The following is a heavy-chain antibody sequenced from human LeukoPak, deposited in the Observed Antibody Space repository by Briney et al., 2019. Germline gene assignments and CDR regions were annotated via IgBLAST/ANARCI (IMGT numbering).Heavy chain of an antibody. CDR3: AKDTDYGDYGRIYFFDY. CDR2: ISGSGGST. V-gene: IGHV3-23*01. D-gene: IGHD4-17*01. CDR1: GFTFSSYA. J-gene: IGHJ4*02. Sequence: GGSLRLSCAASGFTFSSYAMSWVRQAPGKGLEWVSAISGSGGSTYYADSVKGRFTISRDNSKNTLYLQMNSLRAEDTAVYYCAKDTDYGDYGRIYFFDYWGQGTLVTVSS.